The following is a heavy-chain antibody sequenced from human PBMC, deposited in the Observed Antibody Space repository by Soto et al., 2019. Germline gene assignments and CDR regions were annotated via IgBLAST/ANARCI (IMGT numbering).Heavy chain of an antibody. Sequence: QVQLVQSGAEVKQPGSSVKVSCKASGGTFSSYAISWVRQAPGQGLEWMGGIIPSFGTANYAQKFQGRVTITADESTSTASVELSSLRSEDTAVYYCARSPRYSSSESDYWGQGTLVTVSS. CDR3: ARSPRYSSSESDY. J-gene: IGHJ4*02. CDR2: IIPSFGTA. V-gene: IGHV1-69*01. D-gene: IGHD6-6*01. CDR1: GGTFSSYA.